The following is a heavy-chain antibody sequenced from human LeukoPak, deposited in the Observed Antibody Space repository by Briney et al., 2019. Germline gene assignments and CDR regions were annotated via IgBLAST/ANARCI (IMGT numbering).Heavy chain of an antibody. J-gene: IGHJ3*02. CDR1: GFTVSSTY. D-gene: IGHD3-3*01. CDR2: FYSGDTT. Sequence: GGSLRLSCAASGFTVSSTYMSWVRQAPGKGLEWVSVFYSGDTTYYANSVKGRFTISRDSSKNMLYLQMNSLRAEDTAVYYCARDLTIFGVVIIRAFDIWGQGTMVTVSS. CDR3: ARDLTIFGVVIIRAFDI. V-gene: IGHV3-66*01.